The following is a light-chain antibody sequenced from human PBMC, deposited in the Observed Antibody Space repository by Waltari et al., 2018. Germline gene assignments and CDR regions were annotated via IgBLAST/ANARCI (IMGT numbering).Light chain of an antibody. J-gene: IGKJ2*01. CDR1: QSISSY. CDR2: AAS. Sequence: DIQMTQSPSSLSVSVGDRVTITCRASQSISSYLNWYQQKPGKAPKLLIYAASSLQSGVPSRFSGSGSGTDFTLTISSLQPEDFATYYCQQSYSTPYTFGQVTKLEI. V-gene: IGKV1-39*01. CDR3: QQSYSTPYT.